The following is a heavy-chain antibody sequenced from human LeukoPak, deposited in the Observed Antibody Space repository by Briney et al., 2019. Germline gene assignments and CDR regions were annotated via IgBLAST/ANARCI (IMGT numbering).Heavy chain of an antibody. Sequence: ASVKVSCKASGYTFTIYDINWVRQATGQGLEWMGWMNPNSGNTGYTQKFQGRVTMTRDTSISTAYMELSRLRSDDTAVYYCARVAAAGYDYWGQGTLVTVSS. CDR3: ARVAAAGYDY. CDR1: GYTFTIYD. CDR2: MNPNSGNT. J-gene: IGHJ4*02. V-gene: IGHV1-8*01. D-gene: IGHD6-13*01.